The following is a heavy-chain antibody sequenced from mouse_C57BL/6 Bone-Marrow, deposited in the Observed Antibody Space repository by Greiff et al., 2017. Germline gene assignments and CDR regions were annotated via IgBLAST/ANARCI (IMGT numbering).Heavy chain of an antibody. J-gene: IGHJ4*01. CDR2: IDPSDSYT. V-gene: IGHV1-50*01. D-gene: IGHD1-1*01. Sequence: QVQLQQPGAELVKPGASVKLSCKASGYTFTSYWMQWVKQRPGQGLEWIGEIDPSDSYTNYNQKFKGKATFTVDTSSSTAYMQLSSLTSEDSAVYYCARDDYYGSSNYAMDYWGQGTSVTVSS. CDR3: ARDDYYGSSNYAMDY. CDR1: GYTFTSYW.